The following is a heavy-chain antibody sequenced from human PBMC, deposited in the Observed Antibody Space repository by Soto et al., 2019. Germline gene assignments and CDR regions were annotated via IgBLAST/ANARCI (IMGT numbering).Heavy chain of an antibody. J-gene: IGHJ5*02. CDR2: ISGSGGST. D-gene: IGHD2-15*01. CDR3: AKGGSYQPDWWFDP. V-gene: IGHV3-23*01. Sequence: EVQLLESGGGLVQPGGSLRLSCAASGFTFSSYAMSWVRQAPGKGLEGVSAISGSGGSTYYADSVKGRFTIYRDNSKNTLNLQMNSLRAEDTAVYYCAKGGSYQPDWWFDPWGQGTLVTVSS. CDR1: GFTFSSYA.